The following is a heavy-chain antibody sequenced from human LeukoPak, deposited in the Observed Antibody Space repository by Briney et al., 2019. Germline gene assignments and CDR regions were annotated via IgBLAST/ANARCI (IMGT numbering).Heavy chain of an antibody. J-gene: IGHJ4*02. Sequence: PGGSLRLSCAASGFTFSSYGMHWVRQAPGKGLEWVAVISYDGSNKYYADSVKGRFTFSRDISKNTLYLYLQMNSLRAEDTAVYYCAREGYYATIDYWGQGTLVTDSS. D-gene: IGHD3-10*01. CDR3: AREGYYATIDY. CDR1: GFTFSSYG. CDR2: ISYDGSNK. V-gene: IGHV3-33*01.